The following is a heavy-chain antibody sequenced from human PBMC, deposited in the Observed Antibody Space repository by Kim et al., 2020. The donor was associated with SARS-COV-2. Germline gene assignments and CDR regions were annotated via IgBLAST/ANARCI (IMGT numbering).Heavy chain of an antibody. V-gene: IGHV3-30*04. J-gene: IGHJ4*02. D-gene: IGHD3-9*01. CDR1: GFTFSSYA. Sequence: GGSLRLSCAASGFTFSSYAMHWVRQAPGKGLEWVAVISYDGSNKYYADSVKGRFTISRDNSKNTLYLQMNSLRAEDTAVYYCASQSPYYDILTGYPPPFDDWGQGTLVTVSS. CDR3: ASQSPYYDILTGYPPPFDD. CDR2: ISYDGSNK.